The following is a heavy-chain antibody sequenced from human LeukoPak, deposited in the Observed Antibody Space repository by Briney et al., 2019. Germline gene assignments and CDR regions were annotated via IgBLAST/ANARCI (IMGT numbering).Heavy chain of an antibody. CDR2: IYTSGST. Sequence: SETLSLTCTVSGCSISSYYWSWIRQPAGKGLEWIGRIYTSGSTNYNPSLKSRVTMSVDTSKNQFSLKLSSVTAADTAVYYCARGSIAAAGTVYYYYGMDVWGQGTTVTVSS. J-gene: IGHJ6*02. CDR3: ARGSIAAAGTVYYYYGMDV. D-gene: IGHD6-13*01. CDR1: GCSISSYY. V-gene: IGHV4-4*07.